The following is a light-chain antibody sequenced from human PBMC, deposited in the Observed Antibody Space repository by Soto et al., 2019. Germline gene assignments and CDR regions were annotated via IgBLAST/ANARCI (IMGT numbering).Light chain of an antibody. CDR2: QAS. CDR1: ESVSRG. CDR3: QQYNAYSQA. Sequence: DIQMTQSPSTLSASVGDRVTITCRASESVSRGLDWYQQKPGRTPKLLIYQASTLETGVPTRFSGSGSGTEITLTISSLQPDDFATYYCQQYNAYSQAFGQGTKVEIK. V-gene: IGKV1-5*03. J-gene: IGKJ1*01.